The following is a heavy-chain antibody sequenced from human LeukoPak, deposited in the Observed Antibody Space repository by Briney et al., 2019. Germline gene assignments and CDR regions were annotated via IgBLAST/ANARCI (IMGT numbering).Heavy chain of an antibody. J-gene: IGHJ4*02. Sequence: PGGSLRLSCAASGFTFSSYAVSWVRQAPGKGLEWVSAISGSGGSTYYADSVKGRFTISRDNSKNTLYLQMNSLRAEDTAVYYCAKDMGVAAAGKDFDYWGQGTLVTVSS. CDR3: AKDMGVAAAGKDFDY. CDR1: GFTFSSYA. V-gene: IGHV3-23*01. D-gene: IGHD6-13*01. CDR2: ISGSGGST.